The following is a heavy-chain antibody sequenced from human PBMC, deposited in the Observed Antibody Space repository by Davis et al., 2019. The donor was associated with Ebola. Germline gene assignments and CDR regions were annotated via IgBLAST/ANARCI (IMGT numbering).Heavy chain of an antibody. V-gene: IGHV4-59*12. CDR2: VFYTGTT. CDR3: ARGSAYSRFDY. D-gene: IGHD3-3*01. J-gene: IGHJ4*02. CDR1: GASLTNYH. Sequence: MPSETLSLTCTVSGASLTNYHWSWCRQSPGRGLECLGYVFYTGTTYYNPSFKSRVTISVDTSKNQFSLKLTSVTAADTAVYYCARGSAYSRFDYWGQGTLVTVSS.